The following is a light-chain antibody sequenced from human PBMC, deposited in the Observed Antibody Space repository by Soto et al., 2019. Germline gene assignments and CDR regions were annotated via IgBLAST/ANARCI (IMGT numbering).Light chain of an antibody. V-gene: IGKV1-5*01. J-gene: IGKJ1*01. CDR1: QSISSW. Sequence: DIQMAQSPATLSASVGDRVTITCRASQSISSWLAWYQQKPGKVPKLLIDDASSLESGVPSRFSGSAFGTEFTLTISSLQPDDFATYYCQHYNSYPWTFGQGTKVDIK. CDR3: QHYNSYPWT. CDR2: DAS.